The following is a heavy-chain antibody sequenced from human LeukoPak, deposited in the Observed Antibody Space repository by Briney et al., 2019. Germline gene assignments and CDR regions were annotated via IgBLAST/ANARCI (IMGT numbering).Heavy chain of an antibody. CDR2: MSPNGDST. V-gene: IGHV1-46*01. J-gene: IGHJ5*02. Sequence: GASVKVSCKASGGTFSSYAISWVRQAPGHGLEWMGLMSPNGDSTLYSQKFQGRVTMTRDTSTSTDYMELSSLRSEDTAVYYCARDNSDTVKGECSGACYWWFDPWGQGTLVTVSS. CDR1: GGTFSSYA. D-gene: IGHD6-19*01. CDR3: ARDNSDTVKGECSGACYWWFDP.